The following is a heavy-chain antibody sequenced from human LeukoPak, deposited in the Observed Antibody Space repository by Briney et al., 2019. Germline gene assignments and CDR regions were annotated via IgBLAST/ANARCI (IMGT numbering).Heavy chain of an antibody. J-gene: IGHJ6*03. CDR1: GFTFSSYT. Sequence: GSLRLSCAASGFTFSSYTMNWVRQAPGKGLEWVSSISSSSSYIYYADSVKARFTISRDNSQNTVSLQLNNLRIEDTALYYCAKTSLSDPSGHYYYMDVWGKGTTVTVSS. CDR3: AKTSLSDPSGHYYYMDV. D-gene: IGHD3-3*01. V-gene: IGHV3-21*01. CDR2: ISSSSSYI.